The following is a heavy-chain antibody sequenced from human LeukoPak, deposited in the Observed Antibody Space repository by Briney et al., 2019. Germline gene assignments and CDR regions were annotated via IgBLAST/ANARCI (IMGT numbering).Heavy chain of an antibody. CDR1: GFTFDDYG. Sequence: PGGSLRLSCAASGFTFDDYGMSWVRQAPGKGLEWVSGINWNGGSTGYADSVKGRFTISRDNAKNSLYLQMNSLRAEDTAVYYCARTYYDILTSYNPYFDYWGQGTLVTVSS. J-gene: IGHJ4*02. D-gene: IGHD3-9*01. V-gene: IGHV3-20*04. CDR3: ARTYYDILTSYNPYFDY. CDR2: INWNGGST.